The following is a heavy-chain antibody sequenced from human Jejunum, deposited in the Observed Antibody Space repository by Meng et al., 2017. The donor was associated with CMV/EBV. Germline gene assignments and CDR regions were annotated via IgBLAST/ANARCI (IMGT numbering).Heavy chain of an antibody. CDR2: ISSSGSST. CDR1: GFVFSDHT. Sequence: VGSGFVFSDHTMNWVRQAPGKGLEWISSISSSGSSTYYAESMKGRFTISRDNSKNTVDLQMNSLSAEDTAVYHCAAHFWSGASHIWGQGTMVTVSS. V-gene: IGHV3-21*01. CDR3: AAHFWSGASHI. D-gene: IGHD3-3*01. J-gene: IGHJ3*02.